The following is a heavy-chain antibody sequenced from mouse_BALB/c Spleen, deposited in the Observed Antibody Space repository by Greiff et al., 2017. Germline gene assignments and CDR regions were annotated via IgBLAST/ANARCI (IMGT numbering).Heavy chain of an antibody. Sequence: EVKLVESGGGLVQPGGSLKLSCAASGFTFSSYAMSWVRQTPEKRLEWVATISSGGSYTYYPDSVKGRFTISRDNAKNTLYLQMSSLRSEDTAMYYCARLYYYGSSKDYFDYWGQGTTLTVSS. D-gene: IGHD1-1*01. CDR3: ARLYYYGSSKDYFDY. V-gene: IGHV5-9-3*01. CDR2: ISSGGSYT. CDR1: GFTFSSYA. J-gene: IGHJ2*01.